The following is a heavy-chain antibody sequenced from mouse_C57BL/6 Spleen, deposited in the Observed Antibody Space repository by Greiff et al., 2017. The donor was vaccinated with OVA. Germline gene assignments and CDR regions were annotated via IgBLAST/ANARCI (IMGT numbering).Heavy chain of an antibody. J-gene: IGHJ4*01. D-gene: IGHD1-1*01. Sequence: LQESGAELARPGASVKLSCKASGYTFTSYGISWVKQRTGQGLEWIGEIYPRSGNTYYNEKFKGKATLTADKSSSTAYMELRSLTSEDPAVYFCAREGPVVGANYAMDYWGQGTSVTVSS. CDR2: IYPRSGNT. CDR1: GYTFTSYG. CDR3: AREGPVVGANYAMDY. V-gene: IGHV1-81*01.